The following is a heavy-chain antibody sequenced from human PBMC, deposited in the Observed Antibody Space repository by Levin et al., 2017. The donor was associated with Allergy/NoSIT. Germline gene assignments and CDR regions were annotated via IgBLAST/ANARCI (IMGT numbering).Heavy chain of an antibody. CDR2: INCNNRNT. D-gene: IGHD3-22*01. Sequence: GESLKISCKASGYNFIAYGISWVRQAPGQGLEWMGWINCNNRNTISAQKFQGRVTMTTDTSTSTAYMELRSLSSDDTAVYYCARVGFDSSGYYNLYYFDYWGQGTLVTVSS. CDR3: ARVGFDSSGYYNLYYFDY. J-gene: IGHJ4*02. V-gene: IGHV1-18*01. CDR1: GYNFIAYG.